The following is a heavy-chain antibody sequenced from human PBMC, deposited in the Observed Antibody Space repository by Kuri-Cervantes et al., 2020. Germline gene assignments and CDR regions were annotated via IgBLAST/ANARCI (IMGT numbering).Heavy chain of an antibody. D-gene: IGHD3-22*01. CDR3: ARESSYYDSSGYGPDLDY. V-gene: IGHV1-18*01. Sequence: ASVKVSCKASGYTFTSYGISWVRQAPGQGLEWMGWISAYNGNTNYAQKLQGWVTMTRDTSISTAYMELSRLRSDDTAVYYCARESSYYDSSGYGPDLDYWGQGTLITVSS. CDR2: ISAYNGNT. CDR1: GYTFTSYG. J-gene: IGHJ4*02.